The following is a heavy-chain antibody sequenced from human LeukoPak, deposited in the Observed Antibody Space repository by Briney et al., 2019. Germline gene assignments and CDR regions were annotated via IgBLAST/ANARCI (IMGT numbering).Heavy chain of an antibody. CDR2: IYPGDSDT. Sequence: LGESLKISCKGSGYSFTSYWIGWVRQMPGKGLEWMGIIYPGDSDTRYSPSFQGQVTISADKSISTAYLQWSSLKASDTAMYYCAGQGDCSSTSCYTDYWGQGTLVTVSS. CDR1: GYSFTSYW. D-gene: IGHD2-2*02. V-gene: IGHV5-51*01. J-gene: IGHJ4*02. CDR3: AGQGDCSSTSCYTDY.